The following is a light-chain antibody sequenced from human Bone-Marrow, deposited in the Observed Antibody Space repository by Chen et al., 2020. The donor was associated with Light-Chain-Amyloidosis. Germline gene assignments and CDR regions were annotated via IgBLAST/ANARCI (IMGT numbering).Light chain of an antibody. J-gene: IGLJ2*01. CDR2: DVN. CDR3: SSYSTTSTDVA. V-gene: IGLV2-14*01. CDR1: SSDVGAYNS. Sequence: QTALTQPASVSGSPGPSITISCTGTSSDVGAYNSVSWYQQHPGKAPKLIIYDVNNRPSGVSSRFSGSKSGNTASLTISGLQAEDEADYYCSSYSTTSTDVAFGGGTKLIVL.